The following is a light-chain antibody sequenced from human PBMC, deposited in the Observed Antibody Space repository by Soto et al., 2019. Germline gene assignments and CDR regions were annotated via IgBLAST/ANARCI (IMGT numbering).Light chain of an antibody. V-gene: IGKV1D-13*01. CDR3: QQYHEYW. CDR2: DAS. CDR1: QDIQNA. J-gene: IGKJ1*01. Sequence: IQMTHSPSSLAASVGDRGTITCRASQDIQNALGWYQQKPGKAPKLLIYDASSLESGVPSRFSGSGSGTEFTLTISSLQPDDFATYYCQQYHEYWFGQGTKVDIK.